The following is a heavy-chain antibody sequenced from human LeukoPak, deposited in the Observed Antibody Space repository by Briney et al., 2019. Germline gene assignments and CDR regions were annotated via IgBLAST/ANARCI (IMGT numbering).Heavy chain of an antibody. CDR2: IYYSGRT. J-gene: IGHJ3*02. Sequence: SETLSLTCTVSGGDMSFYYWSWIRQPPGKGLEWIGYIYYSGRTNYNPSLKSRVTISVDTSKNQFSLKLSSVTAADTAVYYCARLTTIVVVPAAHDAFDIWGQGTMVTVSS. D-gene: IGHD2-2*01. CDR3: ARLTTIVVVPAAHDAFDI. V-gene: IGHV4-59*01. CDR1: GGDMSFYY.